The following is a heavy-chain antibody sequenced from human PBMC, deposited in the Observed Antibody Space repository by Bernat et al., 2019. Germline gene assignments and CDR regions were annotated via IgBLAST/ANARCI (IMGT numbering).Heavy chain of an antibody. CDR3: ARPSPAYCGGDCYLDY. J-gene: IGHJ4*02. D-gene: IGHD2-21*01. V-gene: IGHV3-74*01. CDR1: GFTFSSYW. Sequence: EVQLVESGGGLVQPGGSLRLSCAASGFTFSSYWMHWVRQAPGKGLVWVSRFNSDGTTTTYADSVKGRFTISRDNAKNTVYLQMNSLRAEDTAVYYCARPSPAYCGGDCYLDYWGQGTLVTVSS. CDR2: FNSDGTTT.